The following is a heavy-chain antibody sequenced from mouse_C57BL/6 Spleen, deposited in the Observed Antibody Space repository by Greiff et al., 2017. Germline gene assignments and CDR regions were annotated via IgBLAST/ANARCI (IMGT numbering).Heavy chain of an antibody. Sequence: QVQLQQSGAELVKPGASVKISCKASGYAFSSYWMNWVKQRPGKGLAGIGQIYPGDGDTNYNGKFKGKATLTADKSSSTAYMQLRSLTSEDSAVYFCARGTTTVVPFDVWGTGTTVTVSS. CDR3: ARGTTTVVPFDV. CDR2: IYPGDGDT. J-gene: IGHJ1*03. V-gene: IGHV1-80*01. D-gene: IGHD1-1*01. CDR1: GYAFSSYW.